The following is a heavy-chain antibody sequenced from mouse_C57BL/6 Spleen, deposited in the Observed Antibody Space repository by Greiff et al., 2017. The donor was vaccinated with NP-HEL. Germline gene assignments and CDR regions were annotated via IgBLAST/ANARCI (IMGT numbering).Heavy chain of an antibody. CDR3: ARHGGSNLFAY. V-gene: IGHV5-12*01. D-gene: IGHD2-5*01. CDR1: GFTFSDYY. J-gene: IGHJ3*01. CDR2: ISNGGGST. Sequence: EVKVEESGGGLVQPGGSLKLSCAASGFTFSDYYMYWVRQTPEKRLEWVAYISNGGGSTYYPDTVKGRFTISRDNAKNTLYLQMSRLKSEDTAMYYCARHGGSNLFAYWGQGTLVTVSA.